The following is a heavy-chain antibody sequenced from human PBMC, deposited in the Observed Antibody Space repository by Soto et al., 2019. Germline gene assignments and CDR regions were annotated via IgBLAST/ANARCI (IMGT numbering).Heavy chain of an antibody. Sequence: QVQLVKSGAEVKKPGASVKVSCKASGYTFNFYGITWVRQAPGQGLEWMGWISGFNGNTNYAADLQGRVTMTTDTSTSTAYMELRGLRSDDTAVYYCARIGVSSGHESPDFDSWGQGTLVTVSS. J-gene: IGHJ4*02. CDR2: ISGFNGNT. CDR3: ARIGVSSGHESPDFDS. V-gene: IGHV1-18*01. D-gene: IGHD3-16*01. CDR1: GYTFNFYG.